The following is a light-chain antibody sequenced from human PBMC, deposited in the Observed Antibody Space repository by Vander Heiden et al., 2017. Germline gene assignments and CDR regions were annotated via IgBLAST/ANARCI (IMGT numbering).Light chain of an antibody. Sequence: EIVMTQSPATLSVSPGERATLSCRASQSVSSNLAWYQQKPGQAPRRLIYGASQPEFTLTISSLQSEDFAVYYCQQYNNWPQTHMYTFGQGTKLEIK. CDR1: QSVSSN. CDR3: QQYNNWPQTHMYT. CDR2: GA. J-gene: IGKJ2*01. V-gene: IGKV3-15*01.